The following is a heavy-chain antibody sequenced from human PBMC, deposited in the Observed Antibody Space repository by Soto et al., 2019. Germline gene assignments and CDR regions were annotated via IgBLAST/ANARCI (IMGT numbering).Heavy chain of an antibody. Sequence: QVQLVQSGAEVKKPGASVKVSCKASGYTFTSYGISWVRQAPGQGLEWTGWISAYNGNTNYAQKLQGRVTMTTDTSTSTAYMELRSLRSDDTAVYYCARDPVTYQEVDYYYYGMDVWGQGTTVTVSS. V-gene: IGHV1-18*01. CDR3: ARDPVTYQEVDYYYYGMDV. J-gene: IGHJ6*02. D-gene: IGHD2-21*02. CDR1: GYTFTSYG. CDR2: ISAYNGNT.